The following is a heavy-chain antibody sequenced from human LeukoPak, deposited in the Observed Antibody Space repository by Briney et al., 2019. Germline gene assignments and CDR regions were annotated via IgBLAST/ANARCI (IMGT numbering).Heavy chain of an antibody. CDR3: TRALSGWTGYSDF. Sequence: QPGGSLRLSCRGSGFTFGDYAVTWVRQAPGKGLQWVGFIRSEEYGGTPDYATSVKGRFTISRENSESTAYLQINSLRTEDTAAYYCTRALSGWTGYSDFWGQGTVVTVSS. D-gene: IGHD6-19*01. J-gene: IGHJ4*02. CDR2: IRSEEYGGTP. V-gene: IGHV3-49*04. CDR1: GFTFGDYA.